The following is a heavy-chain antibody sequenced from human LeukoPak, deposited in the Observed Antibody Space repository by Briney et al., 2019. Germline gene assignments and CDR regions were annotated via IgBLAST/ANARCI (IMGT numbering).Heavy chain of an antibody. V-gene: IGHV1-2*04. Sequence: RASVKVSCKASGYTFTGYYMHWVRQTPGQGLEWMGWINPNSGGTNYAQKFQGWVTMTRDASISTAYMELSRLRSDDTAVYYCARDGIVGAPDYWGQGTLVTVSS. CDR2: INPNSGGT. CDR1: GYTFTGYY. D-gene: IGHD1-26*01. CDR3: ARDGIVGAPDY. J-gene: IGHJ4*02.